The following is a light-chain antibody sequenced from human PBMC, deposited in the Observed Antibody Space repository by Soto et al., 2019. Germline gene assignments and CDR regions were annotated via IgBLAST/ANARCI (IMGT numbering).Light chain of an antibody. V-gene: IGLV2-14*01. CDR3: SSYTSSSTYV. CDR2: EVS. CDR1: SSDVGGYNY. J-gene: IGLJ1*01. Sequence: HSVLTQPASVSASPGPSITISCTGTSSDVGGYNYVSWYQQHPGKAPKLMIYEVSNRPSGVSNRFSGSKSGNTASLTISGLQAEDEADYYCSSYTSSSTYVFGTGTKVTVL.